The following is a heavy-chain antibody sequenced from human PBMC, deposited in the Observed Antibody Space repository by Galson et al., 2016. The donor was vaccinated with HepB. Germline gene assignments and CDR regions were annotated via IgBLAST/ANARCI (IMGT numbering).Heavy chain of an antibody. CDR1: GYRFTGYW. D-gene: IGHD5-24*01. CDR3: EKEGPAGYSFDC. J-gene: IGHJ4*02. CDR2: IYPGDSDA. V-gene: IGHV5-51*01. Sequence: QSGAEVKKPGESLKISCKGSGYRFTGYWIAWVRQMPGKGLEWMGIIYPGDSDARYSPSFQGQVTISADKSISTAYLPWSSLKDSDTAMYYCEKEGPAGYSFDCLGQGTLGTVSS.